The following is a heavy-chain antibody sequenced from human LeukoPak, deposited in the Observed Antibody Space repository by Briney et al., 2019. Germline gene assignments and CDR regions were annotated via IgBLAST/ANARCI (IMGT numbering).Heavy chain of an antibody. V-gene: IGHV4-39*01. J-gene: IGHJ4*02. Sequence: SETLSLTCTVSCGSISSSDYYWGWIRQPPGKGLEWIGSIYDSETTYYNPSLKSRVTISVDTSKKQFSLKLSSVTAADTAVYYCGRLANGGEDYWGQGTLVTVSS. CDR2: IYDSETT. CDR3: GRLANGGEDY. D-gene: IGHD4-23*01. CDR1: CGSISSSDYY.